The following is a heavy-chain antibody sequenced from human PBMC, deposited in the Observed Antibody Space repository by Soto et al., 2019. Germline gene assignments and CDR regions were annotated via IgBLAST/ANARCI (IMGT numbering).Heavy chain of an antibody. D-gene: IGHD1-7*01. CDR3: AKDRNYPRDQFHY. CDR2: ISANGQGI. J-gene: IGHJ4*02. V-gene: IGHV3-23*01. CDR1: GFTFSTYA. Sequence: GGSLRLACAASGFTFSTYALSWVRQAPGKGLEWVSAISANGQGIYYADSVRGRFTISRDNSKNTIFLHMDSLRAEDTAVYYCAKDRNYPRDQFHYWGQGTLVTVSS.